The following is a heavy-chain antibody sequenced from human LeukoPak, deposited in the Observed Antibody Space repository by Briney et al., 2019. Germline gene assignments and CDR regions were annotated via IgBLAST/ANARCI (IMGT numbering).Heavy chain of an antibody. D-gene: IGHD3-16*02. CDR2: INHSGST. V-gene: IGHV4-34*01. J-gene: IGHJ4*02. CDR3: ARGRGYYVWGSYRYWDY. CDR1: GGSFSGYY. Sequence: SETLSLTCAVYGGSFSGYYWSWIRQPPGKGLEWIGEINHSGSTNYNPSLKSRVTISVDTSKNQFSLKLSSVTAADTAVYYCARGRGYYVWGSYRYWDYWGQGTLVTVST.